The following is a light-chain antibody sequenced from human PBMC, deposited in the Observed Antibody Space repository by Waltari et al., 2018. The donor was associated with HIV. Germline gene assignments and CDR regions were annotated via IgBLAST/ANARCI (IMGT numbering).Light chain of an antibody. CDR2: KDN. CDR3: AVWDESLDGWL. J-gene: IGLJ3*02. Sequence: QSELTQSPSASGTPGQRITISCSGSSSNIERKYVYWYKQIPGATPKVLIYKDNERPSGVPDRISGSKSGTSASLLISGLRSDDEADYYCAVWDESLDGWLFGGGTKLTVL. V-gene: IGLV1-47*01. CDR1: SSNIERKY.